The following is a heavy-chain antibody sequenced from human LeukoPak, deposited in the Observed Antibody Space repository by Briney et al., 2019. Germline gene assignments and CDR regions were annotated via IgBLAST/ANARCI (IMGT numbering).Heavy chain of an antibody. Sequence: GGSLRLSCAASGFTVSSNYMSWVRQAPGKGLEWVSVIYSGGSTYYADSVKGRFTISRDNSKNTLYLKMNSLRAEDTAVYYCASSWIEWGPTSTHSYSGYDMLDYWGQGTLVTVSS. CDR3: ASSWIEWGPTSTHSYSGYDMLDY. D-gene: IGHD5-12*01. V-gene: IGHV3-66*01. CDR1: GFTVSSNY. CDR2: IYSGGST. J-gene: IGHJ4*02.